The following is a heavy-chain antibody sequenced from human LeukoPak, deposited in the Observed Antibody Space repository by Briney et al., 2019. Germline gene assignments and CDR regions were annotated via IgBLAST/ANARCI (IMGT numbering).Heavy chain of an antibody. D-gene: IGHD3-10*01. CDR2: IYHSGST. V-gene: IGHV4-30-2*01. J-gene: IGHJ5*02. CDR3: ARANLLWHPFDP. Sequence: PSQTLSLTCTVSGGSISSGGYYWSWIRQPPGKGLEWIGYIYHSGSTYYNPSLKSRVTVSVDRSKNQFSLKLSSVTAADTAVYYCARANLLWHPFDPWGQGTLVTVSS. CDR1: GGSISSGGYY.